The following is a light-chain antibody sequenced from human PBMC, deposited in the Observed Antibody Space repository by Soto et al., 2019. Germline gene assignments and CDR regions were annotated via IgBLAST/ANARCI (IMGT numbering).Light chain of an antibody. CDR2: DAS. CDR1: QSVRSW. Sequence: DIQMTQSTSTLSASVGDRVTITCRASQSVRSWLAWYQQKPGRAPKFLIYDASSLESGVPSRFSGSGSGTEFTLTISSLQTDDFGTYHCQQYNSHPWTFGQGSKVDI. CDR3: QQYNSHPWT. J-gene: IGKJ1*01. V-gene: IGKV1-5*01.